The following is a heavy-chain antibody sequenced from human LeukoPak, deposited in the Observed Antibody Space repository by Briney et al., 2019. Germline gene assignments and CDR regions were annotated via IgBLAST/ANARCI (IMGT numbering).Heavy chain of an antibody. J-gene: IGHJ5*02. Sequence: GGSLRLSCAASGFSFSSYGINWVRQAPGKGLEWVSGISGSGDITYYADSVKGRFIISRDNSKNTLYLQMLGLRAEDTAVYYCAKDRYQLPYGWFDPWGQGTLVTVSS. V-gene: IGHV3-23*01. CDR1: GFSFSSYG. CDR3: AKDRYQLPYGWFDP. D-gene: IGHD2-2*02. CDR2: ISGSGDIT.